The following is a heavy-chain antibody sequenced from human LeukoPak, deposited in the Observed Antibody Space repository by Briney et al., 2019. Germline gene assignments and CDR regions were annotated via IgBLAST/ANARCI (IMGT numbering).Heavy chain of an antibody. CDR1: GYTFTDYF. Sequence: ASVKVSCKASGYTFTDYFLHWGRQAPGHGLEWRGGIDPIRVGTNNAHKIPGRVAMTRDTTISTAYIEVSRRISDDTAVYYCARLAAVPGWGQGTLVTVSS. V-gene: IGHV1-2*02. J-gene: IGHJ1*01. D-gene: IGHD6-19*01. CDR2: IDPIRVGT. CDR3: ARLAAVPG.